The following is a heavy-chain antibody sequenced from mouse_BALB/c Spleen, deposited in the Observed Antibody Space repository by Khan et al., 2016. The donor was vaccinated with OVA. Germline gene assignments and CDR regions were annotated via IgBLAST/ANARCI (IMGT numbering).Heavy chain of an antibody. J-gene: IGHJ3*01. CDR1: GYSFTDYI. Sequence: QVQLQQSGPELVMPGASVKMSCKASGYSFTDYIITWVKQRTGQGLQWIGEIYPGSGSIYSNEKFKGKATLTADKSSNTAYMQLSSLTSEDSAVYFCARRYYGSSYPGFAYWGQGTLVTVSA. CDR3: ARRYYGSSYPGFAY. D-gene: IGHD1-1*01. V-gene: IGHV1-77*01. CDR2: IYPGSGSI.